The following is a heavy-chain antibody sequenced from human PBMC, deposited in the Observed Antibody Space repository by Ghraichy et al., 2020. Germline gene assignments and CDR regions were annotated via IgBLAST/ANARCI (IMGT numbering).Heavy chain of an antibody. J-gene: IGHJ6*02. V-gene: IGHV5-51*01. Sequence: GESLNISCKGSGYSFTSYWIGWVRQMPGKGLEWMGIIYPGDSDTRYSPSFQGQVTISADKSISTAYLQWSSLKASDTAMYYCASTYYDDYYGMDVWGQGTTVTVSS. CDR1: GYSFTSYW. D-gene: IGHD3-22*01. CDR2: IYPGDSDT. CDR3: ASTYYDDYYGMDV.